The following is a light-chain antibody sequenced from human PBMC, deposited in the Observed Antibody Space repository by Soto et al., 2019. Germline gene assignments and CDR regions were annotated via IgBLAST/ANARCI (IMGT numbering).Light chain of an antibody. V-gene: IGKV3-11*01. J-gene: IGKJ5*01. CDR1: QSVSSY. CDR3: QQRINWPPIT. Sequence: PGGKTTPPARARQSVSSYLAWYQQKPGQAPRLLIYDASNRATGIPARFSGSGSGTDFTLTISSLEPEDFAVYYCQQRINWPPITFGQGTRLEIK. CDR2: DAS.